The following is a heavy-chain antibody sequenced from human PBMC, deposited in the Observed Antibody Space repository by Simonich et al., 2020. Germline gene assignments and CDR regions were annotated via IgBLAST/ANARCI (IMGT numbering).Heavy chain of an antibody. CDR1: GFTFSSYS. CDR2: ISSSSSYK. V-gene: IGHV3-21*01. Sequence: EVQLVESGGGLVKPGGSLRLSCAASGFTFSSYSMNWGRQAPGKGLEGVSTISSSSSYKYNADSVKGRFTISRDNAKNSLYLQMNSLRAEDTAVYYCAREIEAGNAFDIWGQGTMVTVSS. CDR3: AREIEAGNAFDI. J-gene: IGHJ3*02.